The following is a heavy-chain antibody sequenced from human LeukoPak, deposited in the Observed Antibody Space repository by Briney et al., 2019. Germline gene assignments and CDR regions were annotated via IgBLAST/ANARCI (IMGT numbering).Heavy chain of an antibody. V-gene: IGHV4-39*01. D-gene: IGHD1-26*01. CDR1: GAPITTSNHY. Sequence: PSETLSLTCTVSGAPITTSNHYWGWIRQTPGKTLEWIANIYYSGHTLYNPSLKSRALISVDTSSYQFSLRLTSVTAADTAVYYCAAPSGPTYYSPVDFWGQGTSVSVSS. CDR2: IYYSGHT. J-gene: IGHJ4*02. CDR3: AAPSGPTYYSPVDF.